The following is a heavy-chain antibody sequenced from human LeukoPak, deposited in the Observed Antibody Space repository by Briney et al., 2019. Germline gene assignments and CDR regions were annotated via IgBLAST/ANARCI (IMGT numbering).Heavy chain of an antibody. Sequence: PSETLPLTCTVSGGSISSYYWSWIRQPPGKGLEWIGYIYYSGSTNYNPSLKSRVTISVDTSKNQFSLKLSSVTAADTAVYYCARGVNSLDYFDYWGQGTLVTVSS. CDR2: IYYSGST. V-gene: IGHV4-59*01. CDR3: ARGVNSLDYFDY. D-gene: IGHD3-16*02. J-gene: IGHJ4*02. CDR1: GGSISSYY.